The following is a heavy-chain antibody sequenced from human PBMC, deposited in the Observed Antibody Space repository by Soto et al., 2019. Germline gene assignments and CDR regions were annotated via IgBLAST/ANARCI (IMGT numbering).Heavy chain of an antibody. D-gene: IGHD5-18*01. V-gene: IGHV4-30-4*01. CDR1: GGSISSGDYY. CDR3: ARGLDTAMWGEAQYYFDY. Sequence: SETLSLTCTVSGGSISSGDYYWSWIRQPPGKGLEWIGYIYYSGSTYYNPSLKSRVTISVDTSKNQFSLKLSSVTAADTAVYYCARGLDTAMWGEAQYYFDYWGQGTLVTVS. CDR2: IYYSGST. J-gene: IGHJ4*02.